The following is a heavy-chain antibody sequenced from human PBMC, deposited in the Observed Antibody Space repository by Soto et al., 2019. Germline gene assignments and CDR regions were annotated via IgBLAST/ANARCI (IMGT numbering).Heavy chain of an antibody. CDR2: IYYSGST. V-gene: IGHV4-31*03. Sequence: SETLSLTCTVSGGSISSGGYYWSWIRQHPGKGLEWIGYIYYSGSTYYNPSLKSRVTISVDTSKNQFSLKLSSVTAADTAVYYCARVGYYGSGSYYSWFDPWGQGTLVTVSS. D-gene: IGHD3-10*01. CDR3: ARVGYYGSGSYYSWFDP. CDR1: GGSISSGGYY. J-gene: IGHJ5*02.